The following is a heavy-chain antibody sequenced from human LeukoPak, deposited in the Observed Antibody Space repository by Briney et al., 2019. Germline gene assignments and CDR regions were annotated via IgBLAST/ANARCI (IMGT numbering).Heavy chain of an antibody. CDR2: INPDSGGT. Sequence: ASVKVSCKASGYSFTGYYIHWVRQAPGQGIEWMGWINPDSGGTNYAQKFQGRVTMTRDTSISTAYMEVRRLRSDDTAVYYCARGGSGWSETGYWGQGTLVTVSS. CDR3: ARGGSGWSETGY. V-gene: IGHV1-2*02. J-gene: IGHJ4*02. D-gene: IGHD6-19*01. CDR1: GYSFTGYY.